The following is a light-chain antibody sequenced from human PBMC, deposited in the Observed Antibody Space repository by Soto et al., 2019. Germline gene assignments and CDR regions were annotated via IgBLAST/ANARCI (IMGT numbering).Light chain of an antibody. V-gene: IGKV3-15*01. CDR2: GAS. Sequence: EIIMTQSPATLSVSPGEGATLSCRTSHSISTNLAWYQHKRGQSPRLLVYGASTRATGVPARFSGSGSGAEFTLSISSLQSEDFAVYYCQQYGSSPHTFGQGTKVEFK. CDR1: HSISTN. J-gene: IGKJ1*01. CDR3: QQYGSSPHT.